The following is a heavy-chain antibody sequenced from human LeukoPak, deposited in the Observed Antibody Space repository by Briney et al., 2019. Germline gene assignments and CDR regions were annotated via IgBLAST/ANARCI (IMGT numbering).Heavy chain of an antibody. CDR3: AKGGYSSSWYVDY. D-gene: IGHD6-13*01. Sequence: GRSLRLSCAASGFTFDDYAMHWVRQAPGKGLEWVSGISWNSGSIGYADSMKGRFTISRDNAKNSLYLQMNSLRAEDTALYYCAKGGYSSSWYVDYWGQGTLVTVSS. CDR2: ISWNSGSI. J-gene: IGHJ4*02. CDR1: GFTFDDYA. V-gene: IGHV3-9*01.